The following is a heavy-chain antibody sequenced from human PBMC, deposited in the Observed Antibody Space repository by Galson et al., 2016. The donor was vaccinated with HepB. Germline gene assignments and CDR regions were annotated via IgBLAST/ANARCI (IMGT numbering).Heavy chain of an antibody. CDR1: GFTFGSYA. J-gene: IGHJ5*02. CDR2: ISYDGSNK. CDR3: ARDSPGRITISGVVSVPNWFDP. Sequence: SLRLSCAASGFTFGSYAMHWVRQAPGKGLEWVAIISYDGSNKYYVDSVKGRFTISRDNSKNTLYLQMNSLRVEDTALYYCARDSPGRITISGVVSVPNWFDPWGQGTLVTVSS. D-gene: IGHD3-3*01. V-gene: IGHV3-30*03.